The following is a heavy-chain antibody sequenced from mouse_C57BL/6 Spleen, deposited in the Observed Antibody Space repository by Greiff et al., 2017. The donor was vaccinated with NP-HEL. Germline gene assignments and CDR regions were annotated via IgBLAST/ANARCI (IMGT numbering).Heavy chain of an antibody. Sequence: VQLKQSGPVLVKPGASVKMSCKASGYTFTDYYMNWVKQSHGKSLEWIGVINPYNGGTSYNQKFKGKATLTVDKSSSTAYMELNSLTSEDSAVYYCARGVGYYFDYWGQGTTLTVSS. CDR1: GYTFTDYY. D-gene: IGHD3-1*01. CDR3: ARGVGYYFDY. J-gene: IGHJ2*01. V-gene: IGHV1-19*01. CDR2: INPYNGGT.